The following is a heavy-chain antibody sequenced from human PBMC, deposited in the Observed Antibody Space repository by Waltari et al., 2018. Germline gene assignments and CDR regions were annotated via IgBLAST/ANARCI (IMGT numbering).Heavy chain of an antibody. CDR1: GFSFSIYP. V-gene: IGHV3-21*02. J-gene: IGHJ4*02. CDR3: ASLASI. D-gene: IGHD3-3*02. CDR2: ISVNSEYI. Sequence: VQLVESGGGVVKRGGSLRLSCAASGFSFSIYPVSWVRQAPGKGLEWVAFISVNSEYIFYADSVRGRFTISRDNAKNSLYLQRNSLTAENTAVYYCASLASIWGQGTLVTVSS.